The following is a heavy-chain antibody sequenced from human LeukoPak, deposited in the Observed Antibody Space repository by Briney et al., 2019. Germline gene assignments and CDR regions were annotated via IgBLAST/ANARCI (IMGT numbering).Heavy chain of an antibody. J-gene: IGHJ4*02. D-gene: IGHD3-10*01. CDR1: GGSISSNNW. CDR2: IYHSGST. CDR3: ARYGSGSYIDY. Sequence: NTSGTLSLTCAVSGGSISSNNWWSWVRQPPGKGLEWIGEIYHSGSTNYNPSLKSRVTISVDKSKNQFSLELTSVTAADTAVYYCARYGSGSYIDYWGRGTLVTVSS. V-gene: IGHV4-4*02.